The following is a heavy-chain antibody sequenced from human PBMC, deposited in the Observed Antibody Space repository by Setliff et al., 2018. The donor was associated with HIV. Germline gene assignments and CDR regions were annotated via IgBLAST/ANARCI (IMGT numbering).Heavy chain of an antibody. CDR2: IYYSGNT. J-gene: IGHJ4*02. CDR1: GGSISSSNYY. V-gene: IGHV4-39*01. D-gene: IGHD3-22*01. Sequence: SETLFLTCTVSGGSISSSNYYWGWIRQPPGKGLEWIGSIYYSGNTYYNPSLKSRVTIPVDTSKNQFSLKLTSVTAADTAVYYCARHGITKIVVATPDTIDYWGQGTLVTVSS. CDR3: ARHGITKIVVATPDTIDY.